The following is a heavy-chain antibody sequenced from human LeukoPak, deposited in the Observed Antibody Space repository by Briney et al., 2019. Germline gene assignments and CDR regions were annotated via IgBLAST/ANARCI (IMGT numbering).Heavy chain of an antibody. D-gene: IGHD3-16*01. CDR2: ISWNSGSI. Sequence: GGSLRLSCAASGFTFDDYAMHWVRQAPGKGLEWVSGISWNSGSIGYADSVKGRFTISRDNAKNSLYLQMNSLRAEDIALYYCARALGGYDYYMDVWGKGTTVTVSS. CDR1: GFTFDDYA. J-gene: IGHJ6*03. V-gene: IGHV3-9*03. CDR3: ARALGGYDYYMDV.